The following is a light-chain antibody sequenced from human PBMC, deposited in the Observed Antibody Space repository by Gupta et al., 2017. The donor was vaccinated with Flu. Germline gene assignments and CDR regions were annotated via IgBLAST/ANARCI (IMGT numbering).Light chain of an antibody. V-gene: IGLV2-14*03. CDR3: SAHTSAGGYV. CDR2: EVN. J-gene: IGLJ1*01. CDR1: SSDVGAYNF. Sequence: QSPRTHPATWGGSPCQLITISCTGTSSDVGAYNFFSWYQQHPDKAPKLMICEVNNRPAGVSNRFSGSKTGNTASLTISGLQAEDEAVYYCSAHTSAGGYVFGAGTNVIVL.